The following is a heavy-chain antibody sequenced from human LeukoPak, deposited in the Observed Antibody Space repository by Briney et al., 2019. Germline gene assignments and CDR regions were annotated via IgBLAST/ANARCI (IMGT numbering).Heavy chain of an antibody. D-gene: IGHD2-2*01. CDR3: ARDICSSTSCRFDY. CDR1: GFTFSSYA. J-gene: IGHJ4*02. Sequence: PGRSLRLCCAASGFTFSSYAMHWVRQAPGKGLEWVAVISYDGSNKYYADSVKGRFTISRDNSKNTLYPQMNSLRAEDTAVYYCARDICSSTSCRFDYWGQGTLVTVSS. CDR2: ISYDGSNK. V-gene: IGHV3-30*01.